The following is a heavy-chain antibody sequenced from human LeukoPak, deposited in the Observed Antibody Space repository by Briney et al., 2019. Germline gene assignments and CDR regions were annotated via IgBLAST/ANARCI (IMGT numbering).Heavy chain of an antibody. CDR2: ISGSSGTR. CDR1: GFTFSSYS. J-gene: IGHJ4*02. D-gene: IGHD6-19*01. CDR3: ARAPYTSGWYRGDNDY. V-gene: IGHV3-48*01. Sequence: GGSLRLSCAASGFTFSSYSMNWVRQAPAKGREPASYISGSSGTRYYADSVKGRFTISRDNAKNSLYLQMNSLRAEDTAEYYCARAPYTSGWYRGDNDYWGQGTLVTVSS.